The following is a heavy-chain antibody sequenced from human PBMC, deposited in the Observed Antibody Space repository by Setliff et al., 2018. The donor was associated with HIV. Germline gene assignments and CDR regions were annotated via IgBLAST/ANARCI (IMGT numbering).Heavy chain of an antibody. CDR1: GFTFSSYE. CDR3: AREARLGSNDDAFDI. D-gene: IGHD3-9*01. Sequence: LRLSCAASGFTFSSYEMNWVRQAPGKGLEWVSYISSSGSTVYYADSAKGRFTISRDNAKNSLYLQMNNLRDEDTAVYFCAREARLGSNDDAFDIWGQGTTVTVSS. V-gene: IGHV3-48*03. J-gene: IGHJ3*02. CDR2: ISSSGSTV.